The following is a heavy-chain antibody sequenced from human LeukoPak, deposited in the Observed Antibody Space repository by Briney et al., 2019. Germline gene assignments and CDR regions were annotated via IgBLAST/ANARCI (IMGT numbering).Heavy chain of an antibody. D-gene: IGHD1-26*01. Sequence: PGGSLRLSCAASGFTFTDYYMSWIRQAPGKGLEWLSYISSSGSTIYYADSVKGRFTISRDNSKNTLYLQLNSLRAEDTAVYYCARGGSRQPFDYWGQGTLVTVSS. CDR3: ARGGSRQPFDY. J-gene: IGHJ4*02. V-gene: IGHV3-11*01. CDR1: GFTFTDYY. CDR2: ISSSGSTI.